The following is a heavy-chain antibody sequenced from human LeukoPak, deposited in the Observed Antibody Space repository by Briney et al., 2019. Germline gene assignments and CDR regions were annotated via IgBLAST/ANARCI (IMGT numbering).Heavy chain of an antibody. CDR1: GYTLTELS. Sequence: ASVKVSCKVSGYTLTELSVHWVRQAPGKGLEWMGGFDPEDGETIYAQKFQGRVTMTEDTSTDTAYMELSSLRSEDTAVYYCATVRDIVVVPAANWFDPWGHGTLVTVSS. V-gene: IGHV1-24*01. CDR3: ATVRDIVVVPAANWFDP. D-gene: IGHD2-2*01. J-gene: IGHJ5*02. CDR2: FDPEDGET.